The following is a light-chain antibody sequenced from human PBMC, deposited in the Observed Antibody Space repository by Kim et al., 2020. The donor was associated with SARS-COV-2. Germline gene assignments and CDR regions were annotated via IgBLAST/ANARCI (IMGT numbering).Light chain of an antibody. J-gene: IGKJ1*01. Sequence: SPGERAALACRASQSVSRSYLAWYQQKPGQAPRLLIYGASSRATGIPDRFSGSGSGTDFTLTISRLEPEDFAVYYCQQYGSSSLTFGQGTKVDIK. V-gene: IGKV3-20*01. CDR3: QQYGSSSLT. CDR2: GAS. CDR1: QSVSRSY.